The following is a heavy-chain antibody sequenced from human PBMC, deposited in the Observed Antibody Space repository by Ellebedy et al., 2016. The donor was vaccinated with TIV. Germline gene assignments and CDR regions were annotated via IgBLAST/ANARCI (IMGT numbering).Heavy chain of an antibody. V-gene: IGHV4-34*01. Sequence: SETLSLTXAVSGTSFTSSHWSWIRQPPGKGLEWIGEINHSGSTKYNPSLKSRVTISVDTSKNQFSLKLKSVTAADTAIYYCAKVGGWFDPWGQGTQVTVSS. CDR2: INHSGST. D-gene: IGHD3-16*01. CDR3: AKVGGWFDP. J-gene: IGHJ5*02. CDR1: GTSFTSSH.